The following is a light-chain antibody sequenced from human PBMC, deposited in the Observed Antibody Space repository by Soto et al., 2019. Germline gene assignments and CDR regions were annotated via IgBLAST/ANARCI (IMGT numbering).Light chain of an antibody. V-gene: IGLV7-43*01. Sequence: QTVVTQEXXLTXXXXXTXXXXXXXXTGAVXXXXXPNXXQQKXGQAXXALIYSTSSKHSWTXARFSGSLLGGKATLTLSGVQPEDEAEYYCLLYYGGGQLVFGGGTKLTVL. CDR2: STS. CDR3: LLYYGGGQLV. J-gene: IGLJ3*02. CDR1: TGAVXXXXX.